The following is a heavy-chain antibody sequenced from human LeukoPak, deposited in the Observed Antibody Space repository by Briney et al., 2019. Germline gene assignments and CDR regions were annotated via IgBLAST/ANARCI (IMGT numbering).Heavy chain of an antibody. D-gene: IGHD6-13*01. V-gene: IGHV1-46*01. Sequence: ASVKVSCKASGYSFSSYYMQWVRQAPGQGLEWMGIINPSSGSTRYAQKFQGRVTMNRDTSTSTVYMDLTRLRSEDTAIYYCARDGRPRAAAALSSDHWGQGTLVTVSS. CDR3: ARDGRPRAAAALSSDH. CDR2: INPSSGST. J-gene: IGHJ4*02. CDR1: GYSFSSYY.